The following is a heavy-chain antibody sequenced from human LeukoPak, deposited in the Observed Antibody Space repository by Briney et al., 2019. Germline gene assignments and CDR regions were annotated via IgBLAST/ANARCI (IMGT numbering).Heavy chain of an antibody. CDR1: GFIFSNAW. CDR3: TTFYWDY. Sequence: GGSLRLSCVASGFIFSNAWMNWVRQAPRKGLEWLGRVKIKADGGTTEYAAPVKGRFTISRDDSKNTLYLQMNSLKTEDTAVYYCTTFYWDYWGQGTLVTVSS. V-gene: IGHV3-15*01. CDR2: VKIKADGGTT. J-gene: IGHJ4*02.